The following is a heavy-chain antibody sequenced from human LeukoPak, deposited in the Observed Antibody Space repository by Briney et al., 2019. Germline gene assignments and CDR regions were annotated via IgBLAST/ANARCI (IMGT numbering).Heavy chain of an antibody. Sequence: GGPLRLSCAASGFTFTNAWMSWVRQAPGKGLEWVGRIERKTDGGTKDYAVPVKGRFTISRDDSKNTLYLQMNSLITGDTAVYFCATEYYGSFNYWGQGTLVTVSS. CDR3: ATEYYGSFNY. V-gene: IGHV3-15*04. J-gene: IGHJ4*02. CDR1: GFTFTNAW. D-gene: IGHD3-10*01. CDR2: IERKTDGGTK.